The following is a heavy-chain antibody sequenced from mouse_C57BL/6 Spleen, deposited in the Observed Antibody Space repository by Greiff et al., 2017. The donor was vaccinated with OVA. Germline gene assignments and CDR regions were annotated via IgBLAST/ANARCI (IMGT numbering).Heavy chain of an antibody. CDR2: IDPETGGT. CDR1: GYTFTGYE. V-gene: IGHV1-15*01. CDR3: TREGGPFDY. J-gene: IGHJ2*01. Sequence: QVQLQQSGAELVRPGASVTLSCKASGYTFTGYEMHWVKQTPVHGLEWIGAIDPETGGTAYNQKFKGKAILTADKSSSTAYMELRSLTSEDSAVYYCTREGGPFDYWGQGTTLTVSS.